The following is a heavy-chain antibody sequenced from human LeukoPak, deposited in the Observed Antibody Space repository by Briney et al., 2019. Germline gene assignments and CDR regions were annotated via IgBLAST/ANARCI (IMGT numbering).Heavy chain of an antibody. V-gene: IGHV3-48*02. CDR1: GFTFSSYS. CDR3: ARDDFWSAHKYGMDV. CDR2: ISSSSSTI. J-gene: IGHJ6*02. D-gene: IGHD3-3*01. Sequence: RGSLRLSCAASGFTFSSYSMNWVRQAPGKGLEWVSYISSSSSTIYYADSVKGRFTISRDNAKNSLYLQMNSLRDEDTAVYYCARDDFWSAHKYGMDVWGQGTTVTVSS.